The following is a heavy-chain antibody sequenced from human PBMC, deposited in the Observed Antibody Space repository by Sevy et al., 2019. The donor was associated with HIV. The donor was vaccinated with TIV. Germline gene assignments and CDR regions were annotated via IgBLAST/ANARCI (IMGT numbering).Heavy chain of an antibody. CDR2: ISYDGSNK. CDR1: GFTFSSYA. Sequence: GGSLRLSCAASGFTFSSYAMHWVRQAPGKGLEWVAVISYDGSNKYYADSVKGRFTISRDNSKNTLYLQMNSLRAEDTAGYYCARASDDFWSGYPNWFDPWGQGTLVTVSS. V-gene: IGHV3-30-3*01. CDR3: ARASDDFWSGYPNWFDP. D-gene: IGHD3-3*01. J-gene: IGHJ5*02.